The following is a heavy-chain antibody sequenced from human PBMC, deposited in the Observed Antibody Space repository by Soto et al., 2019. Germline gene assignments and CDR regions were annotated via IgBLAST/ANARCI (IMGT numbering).Heavy chain of an antibody. J-gene: IGHJ4*02. V-gene: IGHV1-18*01. CDR3: AXGRYGDY. CDR1: GYGFTTYG. D-gene: IGHD1-26*01. Sequence: QVHLVQSGAEVKKPGASVKVSCKGSGYGFTTYGITWVRQAPGQGLEWMAWISAHNGNTNYAQKLQGRVTVTRDTXXXXXXXEXXXLXXXXXXXXXCAXGRYGDYWGQGALVTVSS. CDR2: ISAHNGNT.